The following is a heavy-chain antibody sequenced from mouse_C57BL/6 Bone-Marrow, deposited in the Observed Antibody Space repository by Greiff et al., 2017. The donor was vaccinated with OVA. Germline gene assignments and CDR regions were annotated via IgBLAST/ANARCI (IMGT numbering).Heavy chain of an antibody. J-gene: IGHJ1*03. CDR1: GYTFTSYW. CDR2: IYPGSGST. CDR3: ARGGNRDGSRGYFDV. D-gene: IGHD1-1*01. Sequence: VQLQQPGAELVKPGASVKMSCKASGYTFTSYWITWVKQRPGQGLEWIGDIYPGSGSTNYNEKFKSKATLTVDTSSSTAYMQLSSLTSEDSAVYYCARGGNRDGSRGYFDVWGTGTTVTVSS. V-gene: IGHV1-55*01.